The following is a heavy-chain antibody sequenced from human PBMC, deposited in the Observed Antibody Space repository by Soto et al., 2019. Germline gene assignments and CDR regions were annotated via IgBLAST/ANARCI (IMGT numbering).Heavy chain of an antibody. Sequence: ASVKVSCKASGYTFTSYGISWVRQAPGQGLEWMGWISAYNGNTNYAQKLQGRVTMTTDTSTSTAYMELRSLRSDDTTVYYCARIGRYCTNGVCFWFDPWGQGTLVTVSS. CDR3: ARIGRYCTNGVCFWFDP. CDR2: ISAYNGNT. CDR1: GYTFTSYG. D-gene: IGHD2-8*01. J-gene: IGHJ5*02. V-gene: IGHV1-18*01.